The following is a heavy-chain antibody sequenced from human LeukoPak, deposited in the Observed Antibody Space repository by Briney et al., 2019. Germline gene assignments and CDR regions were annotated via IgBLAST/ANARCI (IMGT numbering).Heavy chain of an antibody. CDR3: ARGHGGAAAGKHRAFDY. CDR1: GDSISSSSYY. J-gene: IGHJ4*02. Sequence: SETLSLTCTVSGDSISSSSYYWGWIRQPPGKGLEWVGSIYYSGSTYYNPSLKSRVTISVDTSKNQFSLKLSSVTAADTAVYYCARGHGGAAAGKHRAFDYWGQGTLVTVSA. V-gene: IGHV4-39*01. CDR2: IYYSGST. D-gene: IGHD6-13*01.